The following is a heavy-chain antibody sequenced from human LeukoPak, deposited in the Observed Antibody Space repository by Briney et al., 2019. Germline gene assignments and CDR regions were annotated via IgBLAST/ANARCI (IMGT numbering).Heavy chain of an antibody. CDR2: IRSNSDGGTI. Sequence: GGSLRLSCATSGFTFSNAWMNWVRQAPGKGLEWVGRIRSNSDGGTIDYAAPVKGRFTLSRDDSKTTLYLQMNSLQTEGTAVYYCATDFYDSTWGQGTLVTVSS. CDR1: GFTFSNAW. J-gene: IGHJ5*02. CDR3: ATDFYDST. V-gene: IGHV3-15*07. D-gene: IGHD3-22*01.